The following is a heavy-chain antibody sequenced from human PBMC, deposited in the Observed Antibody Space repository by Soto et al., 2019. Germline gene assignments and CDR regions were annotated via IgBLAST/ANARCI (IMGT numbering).Heavy chain of an antibody. J-gene: IGHJ4*02. D-gene: IGHD1-26*01. Sequence: QVQLVQSGAEVKKPGSSVKVSCKASGGTFSSYIISWVRQAPGQGREWMGRIIPIPGIANYAQKFQGRVTITADKPTSTAYMALSSLRSEDTAVYYCARFPQTAIVGAAYFDYWGQGTLVTVSS. CDR3: ARFPQTAIVGAAYFDY. CDR1: GGTFSSYI. V-gene: IGHV1-69*02. CDR2: IIPIPGIA.